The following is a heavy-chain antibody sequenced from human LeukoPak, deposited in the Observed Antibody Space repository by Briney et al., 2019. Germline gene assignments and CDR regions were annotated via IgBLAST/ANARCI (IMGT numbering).Heavy chain of an antibody. CDR3: AKDSANHRYFDL. CDR2: ISYDGSNK. Sequence: GGSLRLSCAASGFTFSSYGMHWVRQAPGKGLEWVAVISYDGSNKYYADSAKGRFTISRDNSKNTLYLQMDSLRAEDTAAYYCAKDSANHRYFDLWGRGTLVTVSS. V-gene: IGHV3-30*18. D-gene: IGHD5-18*01. CDR1: GFTFSSYG. J-gene: IGHJ2*01.